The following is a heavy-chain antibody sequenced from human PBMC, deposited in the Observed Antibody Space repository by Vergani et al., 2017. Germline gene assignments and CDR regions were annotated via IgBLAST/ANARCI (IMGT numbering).Heavy chain of an antibody. J-gene: IGHJ5*02. V-gene: IGHV1-3*01. CDR1: GYTFTTYA. CDR2: INAGNGNT. CDR3: ARVAYDDSSASYVGWFDP. Sequence: QVQLVQSGAEVRKPGASVKVSCKASGYTFTTYAMHWVRQAPGQRLEWMGWINAGNGNTKYSQKFQGRVTITRDTSASTAYMELSSLTSEDTAVYYCARVAYDDSSASYVGWFDPWGQGTLVTVSS. D-gene: IGHD3-22*01.